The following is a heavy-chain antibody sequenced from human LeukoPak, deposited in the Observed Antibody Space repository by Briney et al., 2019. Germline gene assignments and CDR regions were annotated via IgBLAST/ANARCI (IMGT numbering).Heavy chain of an antibody. D-gene: IGHD5-24*01. Sequence: SVKVSCKTSGGTFTSYAITWVRQAPGQGLEWMGRIIPIFGTANYAQKFQGRVTITTDESTSTAYMELSSLRSEDTAVYYCARGGDGYNLYYFDYWGQGTLVTVSS. CDR1: GGTFTSYA. J-gene: IGHJ4*02. CDR2: IIPIFGTA. V-gene: IGHV1-69*05. CDR3: ARGGDGYNLYYFDY.